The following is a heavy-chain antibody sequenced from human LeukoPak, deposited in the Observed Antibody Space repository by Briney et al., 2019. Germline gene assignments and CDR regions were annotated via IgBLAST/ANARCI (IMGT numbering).Heavy chain of an antibody. Sequence: SETLSLTCTVSGASINSSYWSWIRQPPGKGLGFIGYIYHIGNTNSNPSLRSRVTISLDTSKNQFSLKLNSVTAADSAVYFCAREKSDSMDNRGHAFDIWGQGTMVTVSS. D-gene: IGHD2-2*03. V-gene: IGHV4-59*01. CDR3: AREKSDSMDNRGHAFDI. CDR1: GASINSSY. CDR2: IYHIGNT. J-gene: IGHJ3*02.